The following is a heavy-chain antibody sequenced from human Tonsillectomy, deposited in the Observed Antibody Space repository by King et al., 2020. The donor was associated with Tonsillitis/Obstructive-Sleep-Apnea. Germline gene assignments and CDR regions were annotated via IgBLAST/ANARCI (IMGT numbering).Heavy chain of an antibody. D-gene: IGHD2-21*01. CDR3: GGSVAEIDY. CDR2: ISYDGSNK. V-gene: IGHV3-30*04. CDR1: GFTFSSYA. J-gene: IGHJ4*02. Sequence: VQLVESGGGVVQPGRSLRLSCAASGFTFSSYAMHWVRQAPGKGLEWVAVISYDGSNKYYADSVKGRFTISRDNSKNTLYLQMNSLRAEDTAVYYCGGSVAEIDYWGQGTLVTVSS.